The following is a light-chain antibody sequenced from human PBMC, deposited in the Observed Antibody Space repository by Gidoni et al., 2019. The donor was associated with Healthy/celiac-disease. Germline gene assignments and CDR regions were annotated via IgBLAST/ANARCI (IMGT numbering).Light chain of an antibody. CDR1: ALTKQY. CDR3: QSAVSSGTPL. V-gene: IGLV3-25*03. Sequence: YELTQPPSVSVSPGRTARITCSGDALTKQYAYWYQQKPGQAPVLVLNKDSERPPGIPERFSGSGSGTTVTLTISGVQAEDEAYYYCQSAVSSGTPLCGGGTKLTVL. J-gene: IGLJ2*01. CDR2: KDS.